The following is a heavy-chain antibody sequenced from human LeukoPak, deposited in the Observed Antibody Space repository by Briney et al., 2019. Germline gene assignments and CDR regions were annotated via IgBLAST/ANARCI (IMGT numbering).Heavy chain of an antibody. CDR3: ARDRGVDYCSGGSCSHYYYYMDV. CDR1: GYTFTSNY. D-gene: IGHD2-15*01. Sequence: ASVKVSCKAFGYTFTSNYMHWVRQATGQGLEWMGWMNPNSGNTGYAQNFQGRVTMTRNTSISTAYMELSSLRSEDTAVYYCARDRGVDYCSGGSCSHYYYYMDVWGKGTTVTISS. J-gene: IGHJ6*03. V-gene: IGHV1-8*02. CDR2: MNPNSGNT.